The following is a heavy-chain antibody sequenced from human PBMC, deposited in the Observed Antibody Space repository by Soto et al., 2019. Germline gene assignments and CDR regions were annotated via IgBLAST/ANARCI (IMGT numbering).Heavy chain of an antibody. D-gene: IGHD3-10*01. CDR3: AKAGVGYYGSGSYKQYYYYYMDV. Sequence: QLQLQESGPGLVKPSETLSLTCTVSGGSISSSSYYWGWIRQPPGKGLEWIGSIYYSGSTYYNPSLKSRVPICVDTSKNQFSVKLSSVTAADTAVYYCAKAGVGYYGSGSYKQYYYYYMDVWGKGTTVTVSS. V-gene: IGHV4-39*01. J-gene: IGHJ6*03. CDR1: GGSISSSSYY. CDR2: IYYSGST.